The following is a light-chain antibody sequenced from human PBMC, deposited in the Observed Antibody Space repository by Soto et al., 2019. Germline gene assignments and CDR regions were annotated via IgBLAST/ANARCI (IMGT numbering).Light chain of an antibody. CDR2: DAS. CDR3: QQNLSTLLT. J-gene: IGKJ4*01. CDR1: QSISGY. Sequence: DIQMTQSPSSLSASVGDRVTITCRASQSISGYLNWYQQKPGKAPKVLISDASTLPNGVPSRFSGRGSGTAFPLTSSSLHPEDAANYYCQQNLSTLLTFGGGTKVEIK. V-gene: IGKV1-39*01.